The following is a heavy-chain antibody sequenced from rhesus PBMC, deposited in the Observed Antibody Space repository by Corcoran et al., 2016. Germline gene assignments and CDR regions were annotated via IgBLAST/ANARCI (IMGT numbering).Heavy chain of an antibody. D-gene: IGHD3-9*01. J-gene: IGHJ3*01. V-gene: IGHV4-73*01. Sequence: QVRLQQWGEGLVKPSETLSLTCAVYGGSISGYYFWTWIRQAQGRGLEWIGKVEGNNANAHHYSSLKKRVTLSTDPSKKQFSLKLSSLTAADTAIYCCARGGHPHDAFDFWGQGLRVTVSS. CDR1: GGSISGYYF. CDR3: ARGGHPHDAFDF. CDR2: VEGNNANA.